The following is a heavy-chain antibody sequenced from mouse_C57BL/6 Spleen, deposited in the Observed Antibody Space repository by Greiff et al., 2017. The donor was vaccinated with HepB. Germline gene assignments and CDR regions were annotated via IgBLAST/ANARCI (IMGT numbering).Heavy chain of an antibody. V-gene: IGHV5-16*01. Sequence: EVMLVESEGGLVQPGSSMKLSCTASGFTFSDYYMAWVRQVPEKGLEWVANINYDGSSTYYLDSLKSRFIISRDNAKNILYLQMSSLKSEDTATYYCARDKGHDGYYYFDYWGQGTTLTVSS. J-gene: IGHJ2*01. CDR1: GFTFSDYY. CDR2: INYDGSST. CDR3: ARDKGHDGYYYFDY. D-gene: IGHD2-3*01.